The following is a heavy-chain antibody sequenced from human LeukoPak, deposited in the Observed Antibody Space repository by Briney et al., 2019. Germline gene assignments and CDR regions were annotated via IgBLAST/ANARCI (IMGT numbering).Heavy chain of an antibody. CDR1: GGSINSTSNY. Sequence: PSETLSLTCTVSGGSINSTSNYWGWIRQPPGKGLEWIGSIYYSGSTSYNPSLKSRVTISVDTSKNQFSLRLSSVTAADTAVYFCAGDYGDYYFDYWGQGTLVTVSS. CDR2: IYYSGST. J-gene: IGHJ4*02. D-gene: IGHD4-17*01. V-gene: IGHV4-39*07. CDR3: AGDYGDYYFDY.